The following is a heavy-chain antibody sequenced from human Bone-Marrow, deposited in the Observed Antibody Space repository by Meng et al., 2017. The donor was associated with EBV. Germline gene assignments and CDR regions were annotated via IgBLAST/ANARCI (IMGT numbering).Heavy chain of an antibody. CDR1: GDSVSSNSAA. D-gene: IGHD3-22*01. Sequence: QAQLPQSAPGLVTPAQSLSLTCAISGDSVSSNSAAWNWIRQSPSRGLEWLGRTYYRSKWYNDYAVSVKSRITINPDTSKNQFSLQLNSVTPEDTAVYYCAREVHYYDSSGPLDYWGQGTLVTVSS. J-gene: IGHJ4*02. CDR2: TYYRSKWYN. V-gene: IGHV6-1*01. CDR3: AREVHYYDSSGPLDY.